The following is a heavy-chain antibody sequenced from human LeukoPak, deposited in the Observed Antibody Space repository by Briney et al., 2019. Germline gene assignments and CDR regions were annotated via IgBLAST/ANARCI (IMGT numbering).Heavy chain of an antibody. CDR2: ISGSGDST. Sequence: GGSLRLSCAASGFTFSSYAMSWVRQAPGKGLEWVSAISGSGDSTYYGDSVKGRFTISRDNSKDTLYLQMNSLRAEDTAVYYCAKTRPLDSSSWSHGDYWGQGTLVTVSS. D-gene: IGHD6-13*01. CDR1: GFTFSSYA. J-gene: IGHJ4*02. CDR3: AKTRPLDSSSWSHGDY. V-gene: IGHV3-23*01.